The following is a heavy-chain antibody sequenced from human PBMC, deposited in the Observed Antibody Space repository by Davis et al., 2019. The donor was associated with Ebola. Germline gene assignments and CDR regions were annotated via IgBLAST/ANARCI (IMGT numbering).Heavy chain of an antibody. CDR1: GYTFTSYG. CDR2: ISAYNGNT. CDR3: ARVRKAPRTPNWNYPVFDP. J-gene: IGHJ5*02. V-gene: IGHV1-18*01. Sequence: ASVKVSCKASGYTFTSYGISWVRQAPGQGLEWMGWISAYNGNTNYAQKLQGRVTMTSDTSTSTAYMELRSLRSDDTAVYYCARVRKAPRTPNWNYPVFDPWGQGTLVTVSS. D-gene: IGHD1-7*01.